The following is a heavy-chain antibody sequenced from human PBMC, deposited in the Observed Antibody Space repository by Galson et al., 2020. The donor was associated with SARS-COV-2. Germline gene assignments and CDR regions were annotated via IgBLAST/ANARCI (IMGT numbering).Heavy chain of an antibody. CDR1: GGSFSSYS. J-gene: IGHJ4*02. V-gene: IGHV1-69*13. CDR2: ITPSSVTP. D-gene: IGHD2-21*01. Sequence: SVKVSCKIVGGSFSSYSLSWVRQAPGHGLEWMGGITPSSVTPEYTQKFEGRVTIIADESTSTASMQLRSLTSEDTAIYYCVRTSSYCGGSCFRPDYWGQGSLVIVSS. CDR3: VRTSSYCGGSCFRPDY.